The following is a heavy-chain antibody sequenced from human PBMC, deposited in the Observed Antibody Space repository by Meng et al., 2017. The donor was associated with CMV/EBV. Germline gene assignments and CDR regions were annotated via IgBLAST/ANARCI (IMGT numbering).Heavy chain of an antibody. CDR1: GFTFSSYW. CDR3: AKGVYSSGYYYYGMDV. Sequence: GESLKISCAASGFTFSSYWMSWVRQAPGKGLEWVSTISGSGGSRYYADSVKGRFTISRDNSKNTLYLQMNSLRTEDTAVYYCAKGVYSSGYYYYGMDVWGQGTTVTVSS. D-gene: IGHD6-19*01. CDR2: ISGSGGSR. V-gene: IGHV3-23*01. J-gene: IGHJ6*02.